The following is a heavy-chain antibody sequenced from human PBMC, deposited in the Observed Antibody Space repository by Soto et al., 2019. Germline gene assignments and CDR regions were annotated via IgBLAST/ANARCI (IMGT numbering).Heavy chain of an antibody. CDR3: ARSSGSYVEVDY. D-gene: IGHD1-26*01. CDR2: IYWDDDK. Sequence: QITLKESGPTLVKPTQTLTLTCTFSGFSLSTSGVGVGWIRQPPGKALEWLALIYWDDDKRYSPSLKSRLTITKDTSKSQVVLTMTNMDPVDTATYYCARSSGSYVEVDYWGQGTLVTVSS. J-gene: IGHJ4*02. V-gene: IGHV2-5*02. CDR1: GFSLSTSGVG.